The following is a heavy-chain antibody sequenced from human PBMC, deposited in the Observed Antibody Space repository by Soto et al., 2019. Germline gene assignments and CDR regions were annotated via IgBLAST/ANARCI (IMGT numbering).Heavy chain of an antibody. J-gene: IGHJ6*02. Sequence: GASVKVSCKASGYTFTGYYMHWVRQAPGQGLEWMGWINPNSGGTNYAQKFQGWVTMTRDTSISTAYMELSRLRSDDTAVYYCARARHSSGPYYYYGMDVWGQGTTVTV. CDR1: GYTFTGYY. CDR2: INPNSGGT. V-gene: IGHV1-2*04. CDR3: ARARHSSGPYYYYGMDV. D-gene: IGHD6-19*01.